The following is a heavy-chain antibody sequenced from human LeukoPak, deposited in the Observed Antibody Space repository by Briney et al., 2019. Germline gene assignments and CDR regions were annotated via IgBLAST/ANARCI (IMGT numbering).Heavy chain of an antibody. CDR1: GGSISSGGYY. V-gene: IGHV4-31*03. CDR3: ARDWGSGSYYN. Sequence: SEPLSLTCTVSGGSISSGGYYWSWIRQHPGKGLEWIGYIYYSGSTYYNPSLKSRVTISVDTSKNQFSLKLSSVTAADTAVYYCARDWGSGSYYNWGQGTLVTVSS. CDR2: IYYSGST. J-gene: IGHJ4*02. D-gene: IGHD3-10*01.